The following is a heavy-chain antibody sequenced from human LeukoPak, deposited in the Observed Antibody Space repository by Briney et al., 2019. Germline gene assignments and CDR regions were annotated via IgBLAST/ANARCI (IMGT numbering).Heavy chain of an antibody. V-gene: IGHV1-18*01. CDR3: ARCHGIAAALCYFDY. J-gene: IGHJ4*02. Sequence: PGESLKISCKGSGYSFTSYGISWVRQAPGQGLEWMGWISAYNGNTNYAQKLQGRVTMTTDTSTSTAYMELRSLRSDDTAVYYCARCHGIAAALCYFDYWGQGTLVTVSS. CDR2: ISAYNGNT. D-gene: IGHD6-13*01. CDR1: GYSFTSYG.